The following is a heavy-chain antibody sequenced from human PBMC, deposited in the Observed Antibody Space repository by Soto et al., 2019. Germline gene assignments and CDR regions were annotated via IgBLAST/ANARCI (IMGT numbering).Heavy chain of an antibody. CDR3: AKEHRGSSWFFDY. D-gene: IGHD6-13*01. CDR2: FYYTGTT. V-gene: IGHV4-39*01. J-gene: IGHJ4*02. Sequence: QLQLQESGPGLVKPSETLSLTCTVSGGSISTSSYYWGWIRQPPGKGLEWIGSFYYTGTTYYNPSLKSRVPISVATSSSQFSLRLSSVTAADTALYYCAKEHRGSSWFFDYWGQGTLVTVSS. CDR1: GGSISTSSYY.